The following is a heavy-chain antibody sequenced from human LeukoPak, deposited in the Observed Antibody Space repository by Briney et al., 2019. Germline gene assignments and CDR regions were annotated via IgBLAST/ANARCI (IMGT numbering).Heavy chain of an antibody. CDR1: GGTFSSYA. Sequence: ASVKVSCKASGGTFSSYAISWVRQAPGQGLEWMGGIIPIFGTANYAQKFQGRVTITADKSTSTAYMELSSLRSEDTAVYYCARRKYYGSESQYYYYYMVVWGKGTTVTVSS. CDR2: IIPIFGTA. CDR3: ARRKYYGSESQYYYYYMVV. D-gene: IGHD3-10*01. J-gene: IGHJ6*03. V-gene: IGHV1-69*06.